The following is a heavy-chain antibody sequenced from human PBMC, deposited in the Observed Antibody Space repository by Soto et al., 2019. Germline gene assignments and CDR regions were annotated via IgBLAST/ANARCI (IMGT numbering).Heavy chain of an antibody. CDR2: TYYRSKWYN. J-gene: IGHJ4*02. V-gene: IGHV6-1*01. Sequence: SQTLSVTCVMSGSSVSSNIAAWNWIRQSPSRGLEWLGRTYYRSKWYNDYAVSVKSRITFNPDTSKNQFSLQLNSVTPEDTAVYYCASGQWLEFDSSGQGTQVTVSS. D-gene: IGHD6-19*01. CDR3: ASGQWLEFDS. CDR1: GSSVSSNIAA.